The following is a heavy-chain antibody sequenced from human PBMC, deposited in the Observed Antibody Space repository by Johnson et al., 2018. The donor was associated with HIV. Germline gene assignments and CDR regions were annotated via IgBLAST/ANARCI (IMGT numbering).Heavy chain of an antibody. D-gene: IGHD3-16*01. CDR2: IKQDEIEK. CDR1: GFTFTSYW. J-gene: IGHJ3*02. CDR3: ARLNCYLGGQRVAFDI. Sequence: VQLVESGGGLVQPGGSLRLSCVASGFTFTSYWMSWVRQAPGKGLEWVANIKQDEIEKYYMDSVMGRFTVSRDSAKNSLYLQMNSLRAEDTAVYYCARLNCYLGGQRVAFDIWGRGTMVSVSS. V-gene: IGHV3-7*01.